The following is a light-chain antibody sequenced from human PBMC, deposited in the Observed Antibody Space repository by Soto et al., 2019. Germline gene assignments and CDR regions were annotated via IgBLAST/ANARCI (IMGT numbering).Light chain of an antibody. CDR1: SSNIGAGYD. CDR3: QSYDSSLSGSYV. J-gene: IGLJ1*01. Sequence: QSVLTQPPSVSGAPGQRVTISCTGSSSNIGAGYDVHWYQRLPGTAPKVLIYGNNNRPSGVPDRFSGSKSGTSASLAITGLQAEYEADYYCQSYDSSLSGSYVFGNGTKLTVL. V-gene: IGLV1-40*01. CDR2: GNN.